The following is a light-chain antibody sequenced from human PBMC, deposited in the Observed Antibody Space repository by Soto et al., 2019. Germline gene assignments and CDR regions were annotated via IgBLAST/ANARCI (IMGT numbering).Light chain of an antibody. V-gene: IGKV1-5*03. CDR3: QQYNSYSGLT. J-gene: IGKJ4*01. Sequence: DVRMTHSPSTLSASVGNRVTITCRASQSISSWLAWYQQKPGKAPKLLIYKASSLESGVPSRFSGSGSGTEFTLTISSLQPDDFATYYCQQYNSYSGLTFGGGTKVDIK. CDR1: QSISSW. CDR2: KAS.